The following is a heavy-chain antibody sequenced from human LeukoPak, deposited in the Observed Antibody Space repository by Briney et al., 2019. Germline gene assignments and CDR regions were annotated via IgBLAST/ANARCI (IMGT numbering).Heavy chain of an antibody. CDR2: TKQDGTES. V-gene: IGHV3-7*04. Sequence: GGSLRLSCAASGFTFSTSWMGWVRQIPGKGLEWVANTKQDGTESQYVDTVKGRFTISRDNTKNSLFLQMNSLTTEDTAVYYCARGHGSNWGQGVLVAVSS. J-gene: IGHJ4*02. CDR1: GFTFSTSW. CDR3: ARGHGSN.